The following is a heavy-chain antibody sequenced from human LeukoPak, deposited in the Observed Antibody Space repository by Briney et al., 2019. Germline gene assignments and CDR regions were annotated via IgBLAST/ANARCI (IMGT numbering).Heavy chain of an antibody. V-gene: IGHV3-48*01. CDR1: GFTFSSYA. J-gene: IGHJ4*02. D-gene: IGHD4-23*01. CDR3: ANGGGNAYYFDY. CDR2: ISTGSSTI. Sequence: GGSLRLSCAASGFTFSSYAMNWVRQAPGKGLEWVSYISTGSSTIFYAASVKGRFTISRDNSKNTPYLQMNSLRAEDTAVYYCANGGGNAYYFDYWGQGTLVTVSS.